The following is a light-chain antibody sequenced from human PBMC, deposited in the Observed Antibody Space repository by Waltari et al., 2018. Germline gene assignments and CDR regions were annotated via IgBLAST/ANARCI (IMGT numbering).Light chain of an antibody. CDR3: MEALQSVT. CDR2: LGS. Sequence: DIVMTQSPLSLPVTPGEPASISCRSSQSLLHSNGYNYLDWYLQKPGQSPQILIYLGSNRASGVPDRFSGSGSGTDFTLKISRVEAEDAVVYYCMEALQSVTFGQGTRLEIK. J-gene: IGKJ5*01. CDR1: QSLLHSNGYNY. V-gene: IGKV2-28*01.